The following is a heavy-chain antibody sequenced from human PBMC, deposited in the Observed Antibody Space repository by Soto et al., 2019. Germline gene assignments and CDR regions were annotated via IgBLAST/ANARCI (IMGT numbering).Heavy chain of an antibody. CDR1: GFTFSNYA. J-gene: IGHJ4*02. CDR2: ISGSGGST. D-gene: IGHD6-13*01. CDR3: AKYQGSSWYEIIY. Sequence: EVQLLESGGGLVQPGGSLRLSCAASGFTFSNYAVTWVRQAPGKGLEWVSTISGSGGSTYYADSVKGRFTISIYNSKNTVYLQMNSLRAEDTAVYYCAKYQGSSWYEIIYWGQGTLVTVSS. V-gene: IGHV3-23*01.